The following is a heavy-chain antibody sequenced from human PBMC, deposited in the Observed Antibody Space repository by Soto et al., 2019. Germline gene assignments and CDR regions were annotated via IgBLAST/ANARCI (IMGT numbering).Heavy chain of an antibody. D-gene: IGHD4-4*01. CDR2: IYYSGSS. V-gene: IGHV4-30-4*06. Sequence: SCIIKHTGKCLEWIGYIYYSGSSYFHPSLKSRVAISVDTSKNQFSLKLSSVTAADTAVYFCARYHDSRYPRSLDSWGQGTLGTGSS. CDR3: ARYHDSRYPRSLDS. J-gene: IGHJ4*02.